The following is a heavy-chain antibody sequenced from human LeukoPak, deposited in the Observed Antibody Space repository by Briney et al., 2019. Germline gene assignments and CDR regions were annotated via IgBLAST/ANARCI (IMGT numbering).Heavy chain of an antibody. D-gene: IGHD3-22*01. J-gene: IGHJ4*02. Sequence: SETLSLTCTVSGGSISSSSYYWGWIRQPPGKGLEWIGYIYYSGSTNYNPSLKSRVTISVDTSKNQFSLKLSSVTAADTAVYYCARGGNYYDRSGYFGFDYWGQGTLVTVSS. CDR1: GGSISSSSYY. CDR2: IYYSGST. CDR3: ARGGNYYDRSGYFGFDY. V-gene: IGHV4-61*05.